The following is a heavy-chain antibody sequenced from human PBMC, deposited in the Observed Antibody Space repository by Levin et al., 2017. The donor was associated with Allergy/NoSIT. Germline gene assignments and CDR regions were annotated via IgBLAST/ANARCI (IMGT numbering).Heavy chain of an antibody. D-gene: IGHD6-13*01. CDR3: ARGFGYSSSWYRYYYYYGMDV. J-gene: IGHJ6*02. CDR1: GFTFSDYY. Sequence: GESLKISCAASGFTFSDYYMSWIRQAPGKGLEWVSYISSSGSTIYYADSVKGRFTISRDNAKNSLYLQMNSLRAEDTAVYYCARGFGYSSSWYRYYYYYGMDVWGQGTTVTVSS. CDR2: ISSSGSTI. V-gene: IGHV3-11*01.